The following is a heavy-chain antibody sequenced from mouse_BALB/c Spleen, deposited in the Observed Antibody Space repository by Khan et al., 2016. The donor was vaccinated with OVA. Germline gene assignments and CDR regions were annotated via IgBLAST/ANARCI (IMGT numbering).Heavy chain of an antibody. J-gene: IGHJ3*01. V-gene: IGHV1S135*01. CDR3: ARLRLYYWFAY. CDR2: IDPFNGGT. CDR1: GYSFTSYY. D-gene: IGHD2-12*01. Sequence: IQLVQSGPELMKPRASVKIACKASGYSFTSYYMHWVKQSHGKSLEWIGYIDPFNGGTTYNQKFKGKATLTVDKSSSTANMHLSSLTSEDSAVYSCARLRLYYWFAYWGQGTLVTVS.